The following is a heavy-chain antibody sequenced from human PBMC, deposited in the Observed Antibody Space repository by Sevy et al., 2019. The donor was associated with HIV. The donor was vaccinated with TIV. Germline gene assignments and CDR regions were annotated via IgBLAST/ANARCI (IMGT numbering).Heavy chain of an antibody. J-gene: IGHJ4*02. CDR2: IYYSRTT. Sequence: SETLSLTCTVSGGSISSYYWSGIRQPPRKGLEWIGYIYYSRTTDSNPSLKSRVTMSVDTSKNQFSLKLSSVTAADTAVYYCARQPTFYDILTGYSPQYYFDYWGQGTLVTVSS. V-gene: IGHV4-59*08. CDR3: ARQPTFYDILTGYSPQYYFDY. CDR1: GGSISSYY. D-gene: IGHD3-9*01.